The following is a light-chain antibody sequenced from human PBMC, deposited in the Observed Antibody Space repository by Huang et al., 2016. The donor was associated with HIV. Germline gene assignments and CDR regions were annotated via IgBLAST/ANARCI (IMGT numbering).Light chain of an antibody. CDR1: QNVNNY. Sequence: DIVLTQSPATLSVFPGDRVTLSCRASQNVNNYLAWYQQRPGQAPSLLIYDASIRPAGISDRVSGTGSGTEFTLTINGLETEDFALYYCQQRSGRVTFGGGTKIEV. V-gene: IGKV3-11*01. CDR2: DAS. CDR3: QQRSGRVT. J-gene: IGKJ4*01.